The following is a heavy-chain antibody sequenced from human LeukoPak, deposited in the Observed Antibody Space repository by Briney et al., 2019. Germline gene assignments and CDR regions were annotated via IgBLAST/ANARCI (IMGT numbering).Heavy chain of an antibody. D-gene: IGHD3-16*02. CDR3: ARDPIVSVGDWYFDL. J-gene: IGHJ2*01. V-gene: IGHV4-59*11. CDR1: GGSISSHY. Sequence: PSETLSLTCTDSGGSISSHYWSWIRQPPGKGLEWIGYIYYSGSTNYTNYNPSLKSRVTISVDTSKNQFSLKLSSVTAADTAVYYCARDPIVSVGDWYFDLWGRGTLVTVSS. CDR2: IYYSGSTNYT.